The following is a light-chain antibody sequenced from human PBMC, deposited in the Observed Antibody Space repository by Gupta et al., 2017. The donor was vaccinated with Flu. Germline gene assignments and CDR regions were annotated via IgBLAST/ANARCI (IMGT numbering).Light chain of an antibody. J-gene: IGKJ1*01. CDR2: YVS. CDR3: QQTYNTPPWT. Sequence: DKVTITCRASQNIITYLYWYHQKPGKAPNLLIQYVSSLQIGVPSRFSGSGSATHFTLSISSLQPDDFSTYFCQQTYNTPPWTFGQGTKVEFK. CDR1: QNIITY. V-gene: IGKV1-39*01.